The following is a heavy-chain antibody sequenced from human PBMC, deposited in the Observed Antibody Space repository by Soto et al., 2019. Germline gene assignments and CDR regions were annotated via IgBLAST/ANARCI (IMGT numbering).Heavy chain of an antibody. D-gene: IGHD3-10*01. CDR1: GYSISSGYY. Sequence: SETLSLTCAVSGYSISSGYYCGCIRQPPGKGLEWIGSIYHSGSTYYNPSLKSRVTISVDTSRNQFSLKLSSVTAADTAVYYCAREHRTDYYGSGSEYYFDYWGQGTLVTV. CDR2: IYHSGST. J-gene: IGHJ4*02. V-gene: IGHV4-38-2*02. CDR3: AREHRTDYYGSGSEYYFDY.